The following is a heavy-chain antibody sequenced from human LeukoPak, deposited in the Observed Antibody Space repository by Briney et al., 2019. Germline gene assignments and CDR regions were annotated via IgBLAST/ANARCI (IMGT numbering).Heavy chain of an antibody. J-gene: IGHJ4*02. Sequence: PSETLSLTCTVSGVSISSGGYYWSWIRQPPGKGLEWIGYIYYSGSTNYNPSLKSRVTISVDTSKNQFSLKLSSVTAADTAVYYCARHLMWIQIREFDYWGQGTLVTVSS. D-gene: IGHD5-18*01. CDR3: ARHLMWIQIREFDY. V-gene: IGHV4-61*08. CDR1: GVSISSGGYY. CDR2: IYYSGST.